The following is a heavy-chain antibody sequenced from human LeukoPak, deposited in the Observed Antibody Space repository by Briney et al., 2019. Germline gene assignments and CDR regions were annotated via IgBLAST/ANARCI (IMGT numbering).Heavy chain of an antibody. CDR3: ARVDSSSPYNWFDR. D-gene: IGHD6-6*01. Sequence: SETLSLTCTVSGGSISSGDYYWSWIRQPPGKGLEWIGYIYYSGSTYYNPSPKSRVTISVDTSKYQFSLKLSSVTAADTAVYYCARVDSSSPYNWFDRWGQGTLVTVSS. J-gene: IGHJ5*02. CDR2: IYYSGST. V-gene: IGHV4-30-4*08. CDR1: GGSISSGDYY.